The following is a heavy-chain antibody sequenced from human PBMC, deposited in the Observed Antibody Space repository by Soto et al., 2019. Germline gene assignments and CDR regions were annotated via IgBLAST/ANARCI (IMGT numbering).Heavy chain of an antibody. CDR3: ARQTGYCSSTSCYVYEIDY. J-gene: IGHJ4*02. CDR2: IYYSGST. V-gene: IGHV4-59*01. Sequence: TSETLSLTCTVSGGSISSYYWSWIRQPPGKGLEWIGYIYYSGSTNYNPSLKSRVTISVDTSKNQFSLKLSSVTAADTAVYYCARQTGYCSSTSCYVYEIDYWGQGTLVTVSS. CDR1: GGSISSYY. D-gene: IGHD2-2*03.